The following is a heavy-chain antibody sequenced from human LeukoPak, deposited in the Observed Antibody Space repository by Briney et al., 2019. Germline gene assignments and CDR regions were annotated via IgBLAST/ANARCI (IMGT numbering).Heavy chain of an antibody. Sequence: PGGSLRLSCAASGFIFSSYGFYWVRQVPGEGLEYVSRIDNDGRGTTYADSVKGRYTISRDNTKNTVYLQMNSRRPEDTAMYYCARGGVHHAFDVWGQGTMVTVSS. CDR1: GFIFSSYG. J-gene: IGHJ3*01. CDR2: IDNDGRGT. CDR3: ARGGVHHAFDV. D-gene: IGHD3-3*01. V-gene: IGHV3-74*01.